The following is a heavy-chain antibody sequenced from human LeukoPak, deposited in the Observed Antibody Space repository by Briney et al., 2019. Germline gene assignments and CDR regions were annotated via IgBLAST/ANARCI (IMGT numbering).Heavy chain of an antibody. D-gene: IGHD1-26*01. CDR1: GGSFSGYY. Sequence: SETLSLTCAVYGGSFSGYYWSWIRQPPGKGLEWIGEINHSGSTNYNPSLKSRVTISVDTSKNQFSLKLSSVTAADTAVYYCARRRIGVGATWDYWGQGTLVTVSS. J-gene: IGHJ4*02. CDR2: INHSGST. CDR3: ARRRIGVGATWDY. V-gene: IGHV4-34*01.